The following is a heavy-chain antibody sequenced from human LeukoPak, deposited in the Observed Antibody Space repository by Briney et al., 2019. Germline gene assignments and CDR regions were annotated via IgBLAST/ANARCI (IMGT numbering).Heavy chain of an antibody. V-gene: IGHV4-30-4*01. CDR3: ARDRYYYDSSGYSNWFDP. J-gene: IGHJ5*02. Sequence: SETLSLTCTVSGGSISSGDYYWSWIRQPPGKGLEWIGYIYYSGSTYYNPSLKSRVTISVDTSKNQFSLKLSSVTAADTAVYYCARDRYYYDSSGYSNWFDPWGQGTLVTVSS. D-gene: IGHD3-22*01. CDR2: IYYSGST. CDR1: GGSISSGDYY.